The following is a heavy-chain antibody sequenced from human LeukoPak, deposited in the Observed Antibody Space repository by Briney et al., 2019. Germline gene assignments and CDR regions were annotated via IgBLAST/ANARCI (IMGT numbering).Heavy chain of an antibody. CDR2: ISGSGGST. V-gene: IGHV3-23*01. D-gene: IGHD1-26*01. Sequence: GGSLRLSCAVSGFIVSSNYMSWVRQAPGKGLEWVSAISGSGGSTYYADSVKGRFTISRDNSKNTLYLQMNSLRAEDTAVYYCAKDEPELFDAFDIWGQGTMVTVSS. CDR1: GFIVSSNY. CDR3: AKDEPELFDAFDI. J-gene: IGHJ3*02.